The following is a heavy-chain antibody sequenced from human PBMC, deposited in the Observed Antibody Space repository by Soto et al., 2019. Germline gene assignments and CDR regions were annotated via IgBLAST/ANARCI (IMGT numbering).Heavy chain of an antibody. CDR2: ISSSSYT. Sequence: PGGSLRLSCAASGFTFSDYYMSWIRQVPGKGLEWVSYISSSSYTNYADSVKGRFTISRDNAKNSLYLQMNSLRAEDTAVYYCGRVSTMVRGVITYYYYGMDVWGQGTTVTVSS. V-gene: IGHV3-11*05. D-gene: IGHD3-10*01. CDR3: GRVSTMVRGVITYYYYGMDV. J-gene: IGHJ6*02. CDR1: GFTFSDYY.